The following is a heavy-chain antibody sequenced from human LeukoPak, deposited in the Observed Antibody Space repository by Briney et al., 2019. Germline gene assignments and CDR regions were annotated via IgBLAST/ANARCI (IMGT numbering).Heavy chain of an antibody. CDR3: TRGLPYGDSPLRW. CDR1: GYNFNSYD. J-gene: IGHJ4*02. D-gene: IGHD4-17*01. CDR2: LNPHSGNT. V-gene: IGHV1-8*03. Sequence: ASVKVSCTASGYNFNSYDMNWVRQATGQGLEWMGWLNPHSGNTGYAQQFQGRVTFTRDTSIRTAYMELSSLRSDDTAVYYCTRGLPYGDSPLRWWGQGTLVTVSS.